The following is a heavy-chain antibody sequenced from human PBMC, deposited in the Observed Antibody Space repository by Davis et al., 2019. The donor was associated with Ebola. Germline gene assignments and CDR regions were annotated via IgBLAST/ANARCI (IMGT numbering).Heavy chain of an antibody. CDR3: AKGGDMDV. Sequence: GGSLRLSCVASGFSINTYGMHWVRQAPGKGLEWVAIITPDGTNRYYADFVKGRCTISRDSSKTTLYLQLNSLRAADTAVYYCAKGGDMDVWGQGTTVTVSS. V-gene: IGHV3-30*18. D-gene: IGHD1-26*01. CDR1: GFSINTYG. CDR2: ITPDGTNR. J-gene: IGHJ6*02.